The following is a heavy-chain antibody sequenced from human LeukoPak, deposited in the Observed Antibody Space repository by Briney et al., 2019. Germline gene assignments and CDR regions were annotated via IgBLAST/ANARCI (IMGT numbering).Heavy chain of an antibody. V-gene: IGHV3-23*01. J-gene: IGHJ4*02. CDR1: GFTFSSYV. D-gene: IGHD6-6*01. Sequence: GGSLRLSCAASGFTFSSYVMSWVRQAPGKGLEWDSGISGSGGSTYYADSVKGRFTISRDNSKNTLYLQMTSLRAEDTAVYYCAKSPIIAARSLFDYWGQGTLVTVSS. CDR2: ISGSGGST. CDR3: AKSPIIAARSLFDY.